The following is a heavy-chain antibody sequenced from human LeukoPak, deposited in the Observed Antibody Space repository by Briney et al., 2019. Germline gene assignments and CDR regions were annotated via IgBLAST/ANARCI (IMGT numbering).Heavy chain of an antibody. V-gene: IGHV1-18*01. J-gene: IGHJ4*02. CDR2: ISAYNGNT. Sequence: ASVKVSCTASGYTFTSYGISWVRQAPGQGLEWMGWISAYNGNTNYAQKLQGRVTMTTDTSTSTAYMELRSLRSDDTAVYYCARAMITFGGVMEGDYWGQGTLVTVSS. D-gene: IGHD3-16*01. CDR3: ARAMITFGGVMEGDY. CDR1: GYTFTSYG.